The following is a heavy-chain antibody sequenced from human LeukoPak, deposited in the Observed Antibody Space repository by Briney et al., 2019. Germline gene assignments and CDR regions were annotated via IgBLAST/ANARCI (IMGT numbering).Heavy chain of an antibody. V-gene: IGHV3-43*02. D-gene: IGHD3-3*01. CDR3: AKDAMMHYDFSYNWFDP. Sequence: PGGSLRLSCAASGFTFDDYAMHWVRQAPGKGLEWVSLISGDGGSTYYADPVKGRFTISRDNSKNSLYLQMNSLRTEDTALYYCAKDAMMHYDFSYNWFDPWGQGTLVTVSS. J-gene: IGHJ5*02. CDR2: ISGDGGST. CDR1: GFTFDDYA.